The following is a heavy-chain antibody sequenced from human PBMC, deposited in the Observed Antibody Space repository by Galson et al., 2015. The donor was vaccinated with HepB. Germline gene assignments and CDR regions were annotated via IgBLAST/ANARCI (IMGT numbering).Heavy chain of an antibody. CDR1: GYTFTSYY. CDR2: INPSGGST. D-gene: IGHD6-13*01. CDR3: ARTRGGIAAAGSNFDY. J-gene: IGHJ4*02. V-gene: IGHV1-2*02. Sequence: SVKVSCKASGYTFTSYYMHWVRQAPGQGLEWMGIINPSGGSTNYAQKLQGKVTMTRDTSISTAYMELSRLRSDDTAVYYCARTRGGIAAAGSNFDYWGQGTLSPSPQ.